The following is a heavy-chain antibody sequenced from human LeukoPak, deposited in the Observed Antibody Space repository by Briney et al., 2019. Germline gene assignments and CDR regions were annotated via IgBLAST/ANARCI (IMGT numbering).Heavy chain of an antibody. D-gene: IGHD3-3*01. CDR3: ARVGYDFWSGSHYYYYYMDV. J-gene: IGHJ6*03. Sequence: SETLSLTCTVSGGSISSYYWSWIRQPPGKGLEWIGYIYYSGSTNYNPSLRSRVTISVDTSKNQFSLKLSSVTAADTAVYYCARVGYDFWSGSHYYYYYMDVWGKGTTVTVSS. CDR2: IYYSGST. V-gene: IGHV4-59*01. CDR1: GGSISSYY.